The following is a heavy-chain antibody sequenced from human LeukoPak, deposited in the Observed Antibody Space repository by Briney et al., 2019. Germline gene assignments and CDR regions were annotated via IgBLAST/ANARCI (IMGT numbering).Heavy chain of an antibody. Sequence: SGTLSLTCTVSSDSIFTSNWWSWVRQPPGKGLEWIGQIFHSGSTSYSPSLKSRVTISMDKSKNQISLRLTSVTAADTAVYYCARDLEGYYYDSSGYYYSWFDPWGQGTLVTVSS. CDR2: IFHSGST. J-gene: IGHJ5*02. CDR1: SDSIFTSNW. D-gene: IGHD3-22*01. V-gene: IGHV4-4*02. CDR3: ARDLEGYYYDSSGYYYSWFDP.